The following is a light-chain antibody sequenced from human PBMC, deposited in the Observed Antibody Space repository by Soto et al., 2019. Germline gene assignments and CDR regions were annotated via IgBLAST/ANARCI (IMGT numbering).Light chain of an antibody. CDR2: GAS. CDR3: QQYNNWPFT. Sequence: EIVMTQSPATLSVSPGERATLSCRASQSVSSNLAWYQHKPGQAPRLLSYGASTRATGIPARFSGSGSGTEFTLTISSLQSEDFAVYYYQQYNNWPFTFGPGNKVNIK. CDR1: QSVSSN. J-gene: IGKJ3*01. V-gene: IGKV3-15*01.